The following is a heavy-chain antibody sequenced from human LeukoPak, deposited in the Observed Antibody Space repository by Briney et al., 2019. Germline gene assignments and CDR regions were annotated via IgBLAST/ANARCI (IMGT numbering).Heavy chain of an antibody. V-gene: IGHV5-10-1*01. D-gene: IGHD3-22*01. J-gene: IGHJ4*02. CDR3: ALLVTSGYLADY. CDR1: GSFFINYR. CDR2: IDPSDSYT. Sequence: KVGASLKISCECSGSFFINYRISWVRQLPGKGLEWMGRIDPSDSYTNYSPSFQGHVTISADKSISTAYRQWTNLKASDTAMYYCALLVTSGYLADYWGQGTLVTVSS.